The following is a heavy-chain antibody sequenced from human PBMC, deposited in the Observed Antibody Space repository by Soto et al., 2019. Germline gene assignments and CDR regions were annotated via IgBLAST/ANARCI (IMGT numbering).Heavy chain of an antibody. CDR1: GYTFTGYY. Sequence: ASVKVSCKASGYTFTGYYMHWVRQAPGQGLEWMGWINPNCGGTNYAQKFQGWVTMTRDTSISTAYMELSRLRSDDTAVYYCARDFYGSGINSYYGMDVWGQGTTVTVSS. CDR2: INPNCGGT. J-gene: IGHJ6*02. CDR3: ARDFYGSGINSYYGMDV. D-gene: IGHD3-10*01. V-gene: IGHV1-2*04.